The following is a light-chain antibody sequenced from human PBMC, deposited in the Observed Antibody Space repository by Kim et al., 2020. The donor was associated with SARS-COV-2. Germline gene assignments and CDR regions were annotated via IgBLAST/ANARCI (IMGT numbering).Light chain of an antibody. CDR2: DAS. CDR1: QSIRSW. CDR3: QQYNTYPET. V-gene: IGKV1-5*01. J-gene: IGKJ1*01. Sequence: APVGDTVSRTCRASQSIRSWLALYQQKLGKAPKVLISDASRLESGVPSRFSGSGSGTEFTLTISSLQPDDFATYYCQQYNTYPETFGQGTKVDIK.